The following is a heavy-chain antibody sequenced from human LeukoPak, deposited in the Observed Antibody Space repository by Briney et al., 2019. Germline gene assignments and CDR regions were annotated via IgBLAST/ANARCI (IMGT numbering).Heavy chain of an antibody. V-gene: IGHV3-23*01. CDR1: GFTFSDSA. Sequence: PGGSLRLSCAASGFTFSDSALHWVRRAPGKGLEWVSAISGSGGSTYYADSVKGRFTISRDNSKNTLYLQMNSLRAEDTAVYYCAKVGIPAAIPNWFDPWGQGTLVTVSS. CDR3: AKVGIPAAIPNWFDP. D-gene: IGHD2-2*01. CDR2: ISGSGGST. J-gene: IGHJ5*02.